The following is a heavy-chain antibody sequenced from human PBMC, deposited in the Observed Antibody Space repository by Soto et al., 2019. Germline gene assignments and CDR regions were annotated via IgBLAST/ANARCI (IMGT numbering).Heavy chain of an antibody. J-gene: IGHJ6*02. CDR1: GFSFSYHG. Sequence: QVQLVESGGNVVQPGRSLRLSCAASGFSFSYHGMHWVRQAPGKGLEWVAHLWAGGNIAYYAYSVKGRFTISSDHSKNTLYLQMNSLGVEDRPVYYCTREAQRWATYGMDVGGQGPTVPSP. CDR2: LWAGGNIA. D-gene: IGHD6-25*01. CDR3: TREAQRWATYGMDV. V-gene: IGHV3-33*01.